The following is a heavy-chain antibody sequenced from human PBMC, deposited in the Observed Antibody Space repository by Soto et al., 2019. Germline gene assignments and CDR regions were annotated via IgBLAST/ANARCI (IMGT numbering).Heavy chain of an antibody. J-gene: IGHJ4*02. CDR1: GYRFSTYW. D-gene: IGHD6-19*01. CDR3: ARRGSGFDY. Sequence: PGESLKISCKGSGYRFSTYWIGWVRQMPGKGLEWMGIIYPGDSDTRYSPAFQGQVTISADKSINTAYLQWSSLKASGTAMYYCARRGSGFDYWGQGTLVTVSS. CDR2: IYPGDSDT. V-gene: IGHV5-51*01.